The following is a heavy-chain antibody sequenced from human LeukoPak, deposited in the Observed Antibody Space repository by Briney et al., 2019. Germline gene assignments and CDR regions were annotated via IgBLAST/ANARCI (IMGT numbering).Heavy chain of an antibody. Sequence: GGSLRLSCAASGFTFSSYGMHWVRQAPGKGLEWVAFIRYDGSNKYYADSVKGRFTISRDNSKNTLYLQMNSLRAEDTVVYYCAKDRLVVVTAILLDYWGQGTLVTVSS. CDR1: GFTFSSYG. CDR2: IRYDGSNK. J-gene: IGHJ4*02. CDR3: AKDRLVVVTAILLDY. D-gene: IGHD2-21*02. V-gene: IGHV3-30*02.